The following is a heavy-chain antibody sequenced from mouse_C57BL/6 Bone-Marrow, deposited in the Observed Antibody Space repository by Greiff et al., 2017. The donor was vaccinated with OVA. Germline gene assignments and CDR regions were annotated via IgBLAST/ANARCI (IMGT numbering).Heavy chain of an antibody. J-gene: IGHJ1*03. D-gene: IGHD3-3*01. CDR3: ARRPSRTRGYFDV. V-gene: IGHV1-18*01. Sequence: EVQLQQSGPELVKPGASVKIPCKASGYTFTDYNMDWVKQSHGKSLEWIGDINPNNGGTIYNQKFKGKATLTVDKSSSTAYMELRSLTSEDTAVYYCARRPSRTRGYFDVWGTGTTVTVSS. CDR1: GYTFTDYN. CDR2: INPNNGGT.